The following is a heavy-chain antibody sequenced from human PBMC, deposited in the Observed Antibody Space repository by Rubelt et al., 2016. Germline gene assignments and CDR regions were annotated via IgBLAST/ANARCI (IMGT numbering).Heavy chain of an antibody. D-gene: IGHD3-3*01. CDR2: IYSGGST. Sequence: GRGLVQPGGSLRLSCAASGFTVSSNYMNWVRQAPGKGLEWVSVIYSGGSTYYADSVKGRFTISRDNAKNTLYLNMNNVRAEDTAVYYCARHRYDFWSGFFSGYWGQGTLVTVSS. CDR1: GFTVSSNY. V-gene: IGHV3-66*04. CDR3: ARHRYDFWSGFFSGY. J-gene: IGHJ4*02.